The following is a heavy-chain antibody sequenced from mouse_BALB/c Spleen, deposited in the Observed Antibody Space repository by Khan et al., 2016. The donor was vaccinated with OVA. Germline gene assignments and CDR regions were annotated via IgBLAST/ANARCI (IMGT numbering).Heavy chain of an antibody. CDR1: GYSFTGYF. J-gene: IGHJ2*01. Sequence: VQLKESGPELVKPGASVKISCKASGYSFTGYFTNWVMQSHGKSLEWIGRINPHIGETFYNQKFKGKATLTVDESSSTAHMELRSLASEDSAVYYCARIYRSDFDYWGQGTTVTVSS. V-gene: IGHV1-20*02. D-gene: IGHD1-1*01. CDR2: INPHIGET. CDR3: ARIYRSDFDY.